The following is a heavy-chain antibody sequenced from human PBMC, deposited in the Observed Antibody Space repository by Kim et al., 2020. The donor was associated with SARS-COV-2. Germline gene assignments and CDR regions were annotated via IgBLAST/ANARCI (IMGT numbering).Heavy chain of an antibody. CDR2: INHSGST. D-gene: IGHD2-15*01. J-gene: IGHJ4*02. CDR1: GGSFSGYY. CDR3: ARGPGCSGGSCYSVSPH. Sequence: SETLSLTCAVYGGSFSGYYWSWIRQPPGKGLEWIGEINHSGSTNYNPSLKSRVTISVDTSKNQFSLKLSSVTAADTAVYYCARGPGCSGGSCYSVSPHWGQGTLVTVSS. V-gene: IGHV4-34*01.